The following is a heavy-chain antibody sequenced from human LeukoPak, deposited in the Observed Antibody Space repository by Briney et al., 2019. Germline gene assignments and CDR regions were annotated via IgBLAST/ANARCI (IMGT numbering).Heavy chain of an antibody. CDR2: ISGSGGST. Sequence: GGSLRLSCAASGVTFSSYAMSWVRHAPGKGLEWVSAISGSGGSTYYADSVKGRFTISRDNSKSTLYLQMNSLRAEDTAVYYCAKARQPLGYCSSTSCPMGGYWGQGTLVTVSS. CDR1: GVTFSSYA. V-gene: IGHV3-23*01. CDR3: AKARQPLGYCSSTSCPMGGY. J-gene: IGHJ4*02. D-gene: IGHD2-2*01.